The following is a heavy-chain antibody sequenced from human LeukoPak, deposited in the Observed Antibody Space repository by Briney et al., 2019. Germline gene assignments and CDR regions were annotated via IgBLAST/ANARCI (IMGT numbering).Heavy chain of an antibody. V-gene: IGHV3-15*01. Sequence: GGSLRLSCAASGFTFSNAWMSWVRQAPGKGLEWVGRIKSKTDGGTTDYAAPVKGRFTISRDDSKNTLYLQMSSLKTEDTAVYYCTTDGGSYYGSLFDYWGQGTLVTVSS. D-gene: IGHD1-26*01. J-gene: IGHJ4*02. CDR2: IKSKTDGGTT. CDR1: GFTFSNAW. CDR3: TTDGGSYYGSLFDY.